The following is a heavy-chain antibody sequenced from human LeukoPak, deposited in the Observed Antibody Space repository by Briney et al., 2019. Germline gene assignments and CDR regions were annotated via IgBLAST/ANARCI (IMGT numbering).Heavy chain of an antibody. V-gene: IGHV4-39*01. CDR1: GGSISESTYS. D-gene: IGHD3-10*01. CDR3: ARHYGP. CDR2: ICYTGSA. Sequence: KSSETLSLTCTVSGGSISESTYSWGWIRQPPGKGLEWVGTICYTGSAHYNPSLNSRVTSSVDTSNNQISLKLTSVTAAATAVYICARHYGPWGQGTLVTVSS. J-gene: IGHJ5*02.